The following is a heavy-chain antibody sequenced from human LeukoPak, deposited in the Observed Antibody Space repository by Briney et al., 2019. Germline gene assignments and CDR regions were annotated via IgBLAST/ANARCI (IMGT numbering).Heavy chain of an antibody. CDR1: GGSISNGDYY. CDR2: IYYSGST. Sequence: SETLSLTCTVSGGSISNGDYYWSWIRQPPGKGLEWIGYIYYSGSTYYNPSLKSRVTISVDTSKNQFSLKLSSVTAADTAVYYCARDRAAAVTFDYWGQGTLVTVPS. V-gene: IGHV4-30-4*08. J-gene: IGHJ4*02. CDR3: ARDRAAAVTFDY. D-gene: IGHD6-13*01.